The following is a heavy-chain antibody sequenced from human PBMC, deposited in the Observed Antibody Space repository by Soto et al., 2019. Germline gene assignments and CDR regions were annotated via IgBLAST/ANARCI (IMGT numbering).Heavy chain of an antibody. CDR2: IIPIFGIA. V-gene: IGHV1-69*01. D-gene: IGHD1-26*01. J-gene: IGHJ6*02. CDR3: AREGDSGSYYGGYYYYYGMDV. Sequence: KVSCKASGGTFSSYAISWVRQAPGQGLEWMGGIIPIFGIANYAQKFQGRVTITADESTSTAYMELSSLRSEDTAVYYCAREGDSGSYYGGYYYYYGMDVWGQGTTVTVSS. CDR1: GGTFSSYA.